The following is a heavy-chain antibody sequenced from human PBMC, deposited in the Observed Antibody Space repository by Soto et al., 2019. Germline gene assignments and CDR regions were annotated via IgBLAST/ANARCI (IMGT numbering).Heavy chain of an antibody. CDR2: IDPSDSYT. CDR3: ASAIVVVPAAMDHYYGMDV. Sequence: PVESLKISCKGSGYSFTSYWISWVRQMPWKGLEWMGRIDPSDSYTNYSPSFQGHVTISADKSISTAYLQWSSLKASDTAMYYCASAIVVVPAAMDHYYGMDVWGQGTTVTVSS. V-gene: IGHV5-10-1*01. J-gene: IGHJ6*02. CDR1: GYSFTSYW. D-gene: IGHD2-2*01.